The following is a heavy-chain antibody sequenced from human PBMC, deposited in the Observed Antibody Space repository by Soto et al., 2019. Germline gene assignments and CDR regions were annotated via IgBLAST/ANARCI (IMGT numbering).Heavy chain of an antibody. CDR1: GFTFSSYA. D-gene: IGHD2-15*01. CDR3: CGDSSGGSCYEAFDI. V-gene: IGHV3-23*01. J-gene: IGHJ3*02. Sequence: GGSLRLSCAASGFTFSSYAMSWVRQAPGKGLEWVSDISGSGGSTYYADSVKGRFTISRDNSKNTLYLQMNSLRAEDTAVDYFCGDSSGGSCYEAFDIWGQGTMVTVSS. CDR2: ISGSGGST.